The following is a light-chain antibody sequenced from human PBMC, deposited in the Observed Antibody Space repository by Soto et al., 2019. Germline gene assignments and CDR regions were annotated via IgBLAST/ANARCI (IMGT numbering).Light chain of an antibody. V-gene: IGLV1-44*01. J-gene: IGLJ2*01. Sequence: QSVLTQPPSASGTPGQRVTISCSGSSSNIGSNTVNWYQQLPGTAPKLRIYSNNQLPSGVPDRFSGSKSGTSASLAISGLQSEDEADYYCAAWEDSLNGVVFGGGTQLTVL. CDR2: SNN. CDR1: SSNIGSNT. CDR3: AAWEDSLNGVV.